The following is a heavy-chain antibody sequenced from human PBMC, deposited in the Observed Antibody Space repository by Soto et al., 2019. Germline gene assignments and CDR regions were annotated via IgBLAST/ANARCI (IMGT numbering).Heavy chain of an antibody. Sequence: LRLSCAASGVTFSSYAMIWVRQAPGKGLEWVSGVGGSGEYTYYADSVKGRFTISRDNSKNTVYLQISSLRAEDTAVYYCAKDIIAVAVYFDYWGQGTLVTVSS. CDR2: VGGSGEYT. V-gene: IGHV3-23*01. CDR3: AKDIIAVAVYFDY. CDR1: GVTFSSYA. D-gene: IGHD6-19*01. J-gene: IGHJ4*02.